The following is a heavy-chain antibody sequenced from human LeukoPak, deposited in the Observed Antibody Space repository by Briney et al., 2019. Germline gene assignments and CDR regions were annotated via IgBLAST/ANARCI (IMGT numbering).Heavy chain of an antibody. Sequence: ASVRVTRTASGYTVTPYDIHWVRHSPGQGREWMGWINPNSGGTNYAQKFQGRVTMTRETSISTAYMERSRLRSDDTAVSYFARGVNYYDSSAYYTFDFWGQETLVTVSS. V-gene: IGHV1-2*02. CDR2: INPNSGGT. D-gene: IGHD3-22*01. J-gene: IGHJ4*02. CDR1: GYTVTPYD. CDR3: ARGVNYYDSSAYYTFDF.